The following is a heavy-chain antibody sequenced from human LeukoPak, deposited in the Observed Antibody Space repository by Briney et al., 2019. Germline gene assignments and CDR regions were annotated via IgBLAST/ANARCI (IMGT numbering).Heavy chain of an antibody. CDR2: IYYSGST. CDR1: GGSISSSSYY. Sequence: PSETLSLTCTVSGGSISSSSYYWGWIRQPPGKGLEWIGSIYYSGSTNYNPSLKSRVTMSVDTSKNQFSLKLSSVTAADTAVYYCARDSRSGDYDAFDIWGQGTMVTVSS. CDR3: ARDSRSGDYDAFDI. J-gene: IGHJ3*02. D-gene: IGHD5-12*01. V-gene: IGHV4-39*07.